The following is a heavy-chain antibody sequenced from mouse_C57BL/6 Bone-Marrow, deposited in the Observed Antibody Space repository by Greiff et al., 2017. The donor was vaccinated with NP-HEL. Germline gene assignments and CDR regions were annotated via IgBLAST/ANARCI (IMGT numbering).Heavy chain of an antibody. D-gene: IGHD6-1*01. CDR3: ARPSGVDY. Sequence: QVQLKQPGAELVKPGASVKLSCKASGYTFTSYWMQWVKPRPGQGLEWIGEIDPSDSYTNYNQKFKGKATLTVDTSSSTAYMQLSSLTSEDSAVYYCARPSGVDYWGQGTTLTVSS. CDR1: GYTFTSYW. V-gene: IGHV1-50*01. CDR2: IDPSDSYT. J-gene: IGHJ2*01.